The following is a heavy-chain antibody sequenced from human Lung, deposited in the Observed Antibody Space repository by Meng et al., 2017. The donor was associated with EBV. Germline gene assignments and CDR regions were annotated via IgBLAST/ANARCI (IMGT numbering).Heavy chain of an antibody. J-gene: IGHJ4*02. D-gene: IGHD1-7*01. CDR3: ARRTTGIDY. CDR2: IINGGST. V-gene: IGHV4-34*12. Sequence: RSDACVPTCAVNGGSLSVAYGSWLRQHPGKGLEWIGEIINGGSTSYTPSLKSRVTISIDTSKNQLSLMLSYVTAAETAVYYCARRTTGIDYWGQGTLVTVSS. CDR1: GGSLSVAY.